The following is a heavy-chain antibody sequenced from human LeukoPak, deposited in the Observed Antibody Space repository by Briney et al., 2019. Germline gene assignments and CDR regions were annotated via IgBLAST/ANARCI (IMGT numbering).Heavy chain of an antibody. CDR1: GYSFSSYG. CDR3: AREGLGFCTGGSCSAFDY. J-gene: IGHJ4*02. Sequence: ASVKVSCKASGYSFSSYGISWVRQAPGQGLEWMGWISTYNGNTRYAHKLQGRITMTTDTSTSTTYMELQGLKSDDTAVYFCAREGLGFCTGGSCSAFDYWGQGTLVTVSS. D-gene: IGHD2-15*01. V-gene: IGHV1-18*01. CDR2: ISTYNGNT.